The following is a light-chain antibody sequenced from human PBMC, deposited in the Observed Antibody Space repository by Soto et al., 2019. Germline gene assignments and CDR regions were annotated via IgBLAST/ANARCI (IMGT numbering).Light chain of an antibody. Sequence: IKLSQSPSSLSASVGDRVTITCRASQDIYSYLAWYQQKPGQAPRLLIYAASTLQAGVPSRFSGSGSGTDFTLTISSLQPEDVAAYYCQKYNSAPLTFGGGTKVDI. V-gene: IGKV1-27*01. CDR3: QKYNSAPLT. J-gene: IGKJ4*01. CDR2: AAS. CDR1: QDIYSY.